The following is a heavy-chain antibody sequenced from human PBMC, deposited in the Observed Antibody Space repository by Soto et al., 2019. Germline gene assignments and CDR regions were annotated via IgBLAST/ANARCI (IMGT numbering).Heavy chain of an antibody. V-gene: IGHV3-30*18. Sequence: GGSLRLSCAASGFTFSSYGMHWVRQAPGKGLEWVAVISYDGSNKYYADSVKGRFTISRDNSKNTLYLQMNSLRAEDTAVYYCAKVPPANYDILTGQNYYYYGMDVWGQGTTVTVSS. CDR3: AKVPPANYDILTGQNYYYYGMDV. CDR1: GFTFSSYG. J-gene: IGHJ6*02. D-gene: IGHD3-9*01. CDR2: ISYDGSNK.